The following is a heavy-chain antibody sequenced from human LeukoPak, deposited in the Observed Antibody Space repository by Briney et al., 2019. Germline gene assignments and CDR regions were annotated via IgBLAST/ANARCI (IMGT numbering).Heavy chain of an antibody. V-gene: IGHV3-23*01. Sequence: GGSLRLSCAASGFTFDDYGMSWVRQAPGKGLEWVSAISGSGGSTYYADSVKGRFTISRDNSKNTLYLQMNSLRAEDTAVYYCAKGRGITIFGVVPLDYWGQGTLVTVSS. CDR3: AKGRGITIFGVVPLDY. CDR2: ISGSGGST. J-gene: IGHJ4*02. CDR1: GFTFDDYG. D-gene: IGHD3-3*01.